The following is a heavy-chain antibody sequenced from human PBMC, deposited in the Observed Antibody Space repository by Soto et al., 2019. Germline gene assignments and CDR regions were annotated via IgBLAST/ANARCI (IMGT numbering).Heavy chain of an antibody. V-gene: IGHV3-21*01. CDR1: GFTCSSYS. J-gene: IGHJ6*02. CDR2: ISGSSSYI. D-gene: IGHD3-10*01. CDR3: ARDLKVRGVNYYYYGMDV. Sequence: PGGSLRLSCAASGFTCSSYSMNWVRQAPGKGLEWVSSISGSSSYIYYADSVKGRFTISRDNAKNSLYLQMNSLRAEDTAVYYCARDLKVRGVNYYYYGMDVWGQGTTVTVSS.